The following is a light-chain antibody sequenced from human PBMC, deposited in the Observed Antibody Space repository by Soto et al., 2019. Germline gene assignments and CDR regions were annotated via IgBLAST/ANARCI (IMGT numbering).Light chain of an antibody. V-gene: IGLV1-40*01. CDR1: TSNIGAPYD. Sequence: QSVLTQPPSVSGAPGQRVSISCTGSTSNIGAPYDVHWYQHLPGTAPNLLIYGDNNRPSGVSDRFSGSKSGTSASLAITRLQAEDEADYYCQSYDISLHNYVFGTGTKVTVL. CDR3: QSYDISLHNYV. J-gene: IGLJ1*01. CDR2: GDN.